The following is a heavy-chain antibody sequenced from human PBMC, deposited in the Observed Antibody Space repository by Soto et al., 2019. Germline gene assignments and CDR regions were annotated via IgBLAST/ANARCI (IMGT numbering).Heavy chain of an antibody. Sequence: GSLRLSCAASGFTFSSYSMNGVRQAPGKGLEWVSSISSSSSYIYYADSVKGRFTISRDNAKNSLYLQMNSLRAEDTAVYYCARLPSLGASFDYWGQGTLVTVSS. CDR3: ARLPSLGASFDY. V-gene: IGHV3-21*01. J-gene: IGHJ4*02. D-gene: IGHD1-26*01. CDR2: ISSSSSYI. CDR1: GFTFSSYS.